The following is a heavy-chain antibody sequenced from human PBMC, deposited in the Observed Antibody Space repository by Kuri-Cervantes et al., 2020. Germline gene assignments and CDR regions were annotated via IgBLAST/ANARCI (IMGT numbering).Heavy chain of an antibody. D-gene: IGHD2-15*01. CDR3: NTDSGGFDY. CDR1: GFTFSNAW. Sequence: GESLKISCAASGFTFSNAWMSWVRQALGKGLEWVGRIKSKTDGGTTDYGAPVKGRFTISRDDSKNTVYLQMNSLKTEDTAVYYCNTDSGGFDYWGQGTLVTVSS. V-gene: IGHV3-15*01. J-gene: IGHJ4*02. CDR2: IKSKTDGGTT.